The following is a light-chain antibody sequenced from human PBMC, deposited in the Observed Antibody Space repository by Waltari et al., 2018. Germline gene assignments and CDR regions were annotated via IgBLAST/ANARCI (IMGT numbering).Light chain of an antibody. J-gene: IGLJ2*01. CDR3: SSYTSTSTVL. CDR1: SSDVGGYNY. CDR2: DVK. V-gene: IGLV2-14*03. Sequence: QSDLSQPASMSGSPGQSITISCTGTSSDVGGYNYVSWYQEYPGKAPKLIIYDVKNRPSGVSNRFAGSKSGNTASLTISGLQAEDEADYYCSSYTSTSTVLFGGGTKVTVL.